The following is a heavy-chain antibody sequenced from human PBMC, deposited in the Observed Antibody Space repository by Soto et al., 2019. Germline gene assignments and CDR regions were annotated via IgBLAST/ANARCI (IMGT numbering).Heavy chain of an antibody. CDR3: ARVKKYFDSLTYFDY. D-gene: IGHD3-22*01. J-gene: IGHJ4*02. Sequence: SETLSLTCNVSGGSVSRVSYYWSWIRQSPGKGLEWIGYVYYSGSTNYNPSLKSRVTISVDTSKNQFSLKLRSVTAADTAVYYCARVKKYFDSLTYFDYWGQGTLVTVSS. CDR2: VYYSGST. V-gene: IGHV4-61*01. CDR1: GGSVSRVSYY.